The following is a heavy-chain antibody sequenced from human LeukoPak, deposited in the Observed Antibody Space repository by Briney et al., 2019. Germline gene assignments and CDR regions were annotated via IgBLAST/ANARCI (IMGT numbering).Heavy chain of an antibody. J-gene: IGHJ4*02. CDR2: ISAYNGNT. V-gene: IGHV1-18*01. CDR3: ARDYYGSGEY. D-gene: IGHD3-10*01. Sequence: ASVNVSCKASGYTFNNYAMSWVRQTPGQGLEWMGWISAYNGNTNYAQKFQDRVTMTTDTSTSTAYMELRSLRSDDKAVYYCARDYYGSGEYWGQGTLVSVSS. CDR1: GYTFNNYA.